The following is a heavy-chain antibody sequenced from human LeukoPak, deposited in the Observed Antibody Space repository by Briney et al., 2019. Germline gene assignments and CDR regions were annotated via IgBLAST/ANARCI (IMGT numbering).Heavy chain of an antibody. J-gene: IGHJ4*02. V-gene: IGHV3-23*01. CDR2: ISGSGGST. D-gene: IGHD6-19*01. CDR1: GFTFSDYY. Sequence: GGSLRLSCAASGFTFSDYYMSWIRQAPGKGLEWVSAISGSGGSTYYADSVKGRFTISRDNSKNTLYLQMNSLRAEDTAVYYCAKVGGWYSYYFDYWGQGTLVTVSS. CDR3: AKVGGWYSYYFDY.